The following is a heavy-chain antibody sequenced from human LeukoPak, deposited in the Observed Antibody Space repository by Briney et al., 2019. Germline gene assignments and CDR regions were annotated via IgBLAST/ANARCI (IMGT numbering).Heavy chain of an antibody. Sequence: GASVKVSCKASGYTFTNYGISWVRQAPGQGLEWMGWISAYNGNTNYAQKLQGRVTMTTDTSTSTAYMELRSLRSDDTAVYYCARRSRYGQYYYMDVWGKGTTVTVSS. CDR1: GYTFTNYG. J-gene: IGHJ6*03. D-gene: IGHD4-17*01. CDR3: ARRSRYGQYYYMDV. CDR2: ISAYNGNT. V-gene: IGHV1-18*01.